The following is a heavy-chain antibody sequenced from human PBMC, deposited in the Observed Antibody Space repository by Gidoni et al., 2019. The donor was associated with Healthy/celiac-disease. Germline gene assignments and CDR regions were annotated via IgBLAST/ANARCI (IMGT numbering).Heavy chain of an antibody. CDR3: ARPDYDILTGLFSDAFDI. CDR2: IIPIFGTA. CDR1: GCTFSSYA. D-gene: IGHD3-9*01. J-gene: IGHJ3*02. V-gene: IGHV1-69*06. Sequence: QVQLVQSGAEVKKPGSSVTVSCQASGCTFSSYAISWVRQAPGQGLEWMGGIIPIFGTANYAQKFQGRVTITADKSTSTAYMELSSLRSEDTAVYYCARPDYDILTGLFSDAFDIWGQGTMVTVSS.